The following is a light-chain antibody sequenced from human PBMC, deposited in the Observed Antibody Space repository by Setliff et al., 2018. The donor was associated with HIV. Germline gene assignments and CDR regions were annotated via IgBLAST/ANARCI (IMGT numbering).Light chain of an antibody. CDR1: GDDICGYNF. V-gene: IGLV2-14*01. CDR3: GSFVTASTYL. CDR2: DLY. J-gene: IGLJ1*01. Sequence: QSVLTQPASVSGSPGQSLAISCTGTGDDICGYNFVSWYQQHPGKAPKLIISDLYERPSGISDRFSGSRSGYTASLTISGRQPEDEADYYCGSFVTASTYLVGTGTKVTVL.